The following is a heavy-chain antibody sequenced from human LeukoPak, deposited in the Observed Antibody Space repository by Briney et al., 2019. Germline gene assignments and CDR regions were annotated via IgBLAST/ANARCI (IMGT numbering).Heavy chain of an antibody. CDR2: IGRVGGKT. V-gene: IGHV3-43*01. CDR1: GFTFDDYS. D-gene: IGHD1-26*01. CDR3: AKEKEGSKWVAFDI. Sequence: PGGSLRLSCAASGFTFDDYSIHWVRQAPGKGLGWVSLIGRVGGKTYYADSVKGRFTISRDNSKNSLYLQMNSLRTEDTALYYCAKEKEGSKWVAFDIWGQGTMVTVSS. J-gene: IGHJ3*02.